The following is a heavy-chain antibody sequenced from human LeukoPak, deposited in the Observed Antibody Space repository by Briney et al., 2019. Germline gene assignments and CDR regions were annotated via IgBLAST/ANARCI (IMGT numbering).Heavy chain of an antibody. V-gene: IGHV5-51*01. CDR3: ARHTSSSSRVDF. CDR1: GYIFSNYW. J-gene: IGHJ4*02. Sequence: GESLKISCKGSGYIFSNYWIGWVRQMPGKSLEWVGTIYPGDSDTTYSPSLQGQVTISADKSISTAYLQWNSLKASDTAMYFCARHTSSSSRVDFWGQGTLVTVS. D-gene: IGHD6-6*01. CDR2: IYPGDSDT.